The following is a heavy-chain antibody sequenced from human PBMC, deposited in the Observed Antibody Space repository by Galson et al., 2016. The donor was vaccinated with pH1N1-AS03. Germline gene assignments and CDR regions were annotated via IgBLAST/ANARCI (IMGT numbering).Heavy chain of an antibody. V-gene: IGHV3-30*02. J-gene: IGHJ6*02. CDR3: AKDHSNFYGMDV. CDR1: GFSFSSYG. D-gene: IGHD4-11*01. CDR2: IPYDGNNK. Sequence: SLRLSCAASGFSFSSYGMHWARQAPGKGLKWVAFIPYDGNNKYYSDSVKGRFTISRDNSKNTVYLQMNSLRAEDTAVYYCAKDHSNFYGMDVWGQGTTVTVSS.